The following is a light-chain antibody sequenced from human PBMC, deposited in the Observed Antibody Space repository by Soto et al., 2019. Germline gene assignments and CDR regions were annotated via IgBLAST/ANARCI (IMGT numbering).Light chain of an antibody. Sequence: IVLTQSPATLSLSPGERATLSCRARQSVSSYLAWYQQEPGQAPRLLIYDASNRAAGIPARFSGSGYGKDFPLPISRLEPEDFAVYYCQQYGSSLITFGQGTPLENK. CDR1: QSVSSY. CDR2: DAS. CDR3: QQYGSSLIT. J-gene: IGKJ5*01. V-gene: IGKV3-11*01.